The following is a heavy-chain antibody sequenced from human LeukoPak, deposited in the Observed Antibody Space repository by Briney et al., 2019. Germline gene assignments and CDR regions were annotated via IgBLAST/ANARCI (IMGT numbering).Heavy chain of an antibody. CDR1: GFTFSSYN. D-gene: IGHD5-24*01. Sequence: GGSLRLSCAASGFTFSSYNMNWVRQAPGKGLEWVANIKQDGSKKSYVDSVKGRFTISRDNAKNSLYLQMDSLRAEDTAIYYCTRVGYIDEGIDYWGQGTLVTVSS. CDR2: IKQDGSKK. J-gene: IGHJ4*02. CDR3: TRVGYIDEGIDY. V-gene: IGHV3-7*04.